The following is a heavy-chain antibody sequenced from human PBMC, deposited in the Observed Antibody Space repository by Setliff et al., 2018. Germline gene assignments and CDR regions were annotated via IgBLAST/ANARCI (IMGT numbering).Heavy chain of an antibody. D-gene: IGHD3-16*01. CDR1: GGPFSDYY. CDR3: RFWSYVYKNDY. CDR2: INPSGTT. V-gene: IGHV4-34*01. Sequence: LSLTCTFYGGPFSDYYWGWVRQTPGKGLEWIAEINPSGTTNYIPSLKGRLTISVDTSKRQFSLKLISVTAADTAVYYCRFWSYVYKNDYWAQGTLVTVSS. J-gene: IGHJ4*02.